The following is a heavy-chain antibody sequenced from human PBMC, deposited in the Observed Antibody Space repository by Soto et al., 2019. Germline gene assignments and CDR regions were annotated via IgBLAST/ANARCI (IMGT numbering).Heavy chain of an antibody. CDR3: ARGEWGSGHYGMDV. CDR1: GGSVNSAHHF. D-gene: IGHD2-15*01. CDR2: VYYSATT. Sequence: QVRLQESGPGLVKPSETLSLTCTVSGGSVNSAHHFWSWLRLPPGKGLEWIGYVYYSATTNYSPSLRSRVIISADTSKNQFSLMLKSVTAADTALYFCARGEWGSGHYGMDVWGRGTSVTVSS. J-gene: IGHJ6*02. V-gene: IGHV4-61*01.